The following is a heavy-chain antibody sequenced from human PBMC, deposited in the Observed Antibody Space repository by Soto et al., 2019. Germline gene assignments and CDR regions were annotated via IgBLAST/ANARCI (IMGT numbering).Heavy chain of an antibody. J-gene: IGHJ4*02. Sequence: SETLSLTCTVSGGSISSGGYYWSWIRQHPGKGLEWIGYIYYSGSTYYNPSPKSRVTKSVDTSKNQFSLKLSSVTAAATAVYYCARATLADPGMHDHWGQGTLVTVSS. CDR1: GGSISSGGYY. CDR2: IYYSGST. V-gene: IGHV4-31*03. D-gene: IGHD5-12*01. CDR3: ARATLADPGMHDH.